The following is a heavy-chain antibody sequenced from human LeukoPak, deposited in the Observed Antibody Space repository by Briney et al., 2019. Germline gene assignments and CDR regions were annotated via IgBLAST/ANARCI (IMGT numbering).Heavy chain of an antibody. Sequence: PETLSLTCTVSGGSFSSYYWSWIRQPAGKGLEWIGRIYTSGITNYNTNYNPSLSSRVTMSVDTSKNQFSLKLNSVTAADTAVYYCARAIWYGSGTTAFDYWGPGTLVTVSS. CDR2: IYTSGITNYNT. D-gene: IGHD3-10*01. CDR1: GGSFSSYY. J-gene: IGHJ4*02. V-gene: IGHV4-4*07. CDR3: ARAIWYGSGTTAFDY.